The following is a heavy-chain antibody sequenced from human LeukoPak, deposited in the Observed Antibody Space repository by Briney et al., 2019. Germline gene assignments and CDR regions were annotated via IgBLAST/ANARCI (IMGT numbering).Heavy chain of an antibody. CDR2: INPNSGGT. V-gene: IGHV1-2*02. CDR1: GYTFTGYY. D-gene: IGHD3-10*01. Sequence: ASVKVSCKASGYTFTGYYMHWVRQAPGQGLEWMGWINPNSGGTNYAQKFQGRVTMTRDMSTSTVYMELSSLRSEDTAVYYCARTDNYYGSGSRAGFDHWGQGTLVTVSS. J-gene: IGHJ4*02. CDR3: ARTDNYYGSGSRAGFDH.